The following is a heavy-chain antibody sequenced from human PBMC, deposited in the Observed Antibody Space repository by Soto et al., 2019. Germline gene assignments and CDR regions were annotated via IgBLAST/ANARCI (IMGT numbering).Heavy chain of an antibody. V-gene: IGHV1-69*01. CDR2: IIPIFGTA. J-gene: IGHJ6*02. CDR1: GVTFSSYA. CDR3: ARAEGYCSSTSCYHLYYYYYYGMDV. D-gene: IGHD2-2*01. Sequence: QVQLVQSGAEVKKPGSSVKVSCKASGVTFSSYAISWVRQAPGQGLEWMGGIIPIFGTANYAQKFQGRVTITADESTSTAYMELSSLRSEDTAVYYCARAEGYCSSTSCYHLYYYYYYGMDVWGQGTTVTVSS.